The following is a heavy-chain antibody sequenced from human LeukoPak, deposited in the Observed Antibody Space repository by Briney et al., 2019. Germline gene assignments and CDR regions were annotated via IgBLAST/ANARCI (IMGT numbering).Heavy chain of an antibody. D-gene: IGHD1-26*01. CDR3: ARDGKNTGTYLDF. J-gene: IGHJ4*02. Sequence: SQTLSLTCTVSDGSISYYDWNWIRQPAGEGLEWIGRIYPSGNTNYNPSLKSRVTISVDTSKNQFSLNLSSVTAADSAVYYCARDGKNTGTYLDFWGQGTLVTVS. CDR1: DGSISYYD. CDR2: IYPSGNT. V-gene: IGHV4-4*07.